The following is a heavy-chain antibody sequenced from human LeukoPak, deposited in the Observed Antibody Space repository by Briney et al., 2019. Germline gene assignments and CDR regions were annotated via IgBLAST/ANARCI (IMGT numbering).Heavy chain of an antibody. V-gene: IGHV3-30*03. CDR1: GFTFSSYG. D-gene: IGHD2-15*01. Sequence: GGSLRLSCVASGFTFSSYGMHWVRQAPGKGLEWVAMISYDGSDKYYAESVKGRFTISRDNSKNTLYLQMNSLRDEDTAMYSCATLLLGVGGDYWGQGTLVTVSS. J-gene: IGHJ4*02. CDR2: ISYDGSDK. CDR3: ATLLLGVGGDY.